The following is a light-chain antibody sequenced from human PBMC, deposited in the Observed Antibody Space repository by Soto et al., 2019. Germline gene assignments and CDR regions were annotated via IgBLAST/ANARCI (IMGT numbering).Light chain of an antibody. CDR1: QVISSY. Sequence: IQLTPSTSSLSASVGFTVSITCLASQVISSYLAWYQQKPGKAPKLLIYAASTLQSGVPSRFSGSRSGTEFTLTISSLQPEDFATYYCQQLNSYPITFGQGTRLDIK. CDR3: QQLNSYPIT. V-gene: IGKV1-9*01. CDR2: AAS. J-gene: IGKJ5*01.